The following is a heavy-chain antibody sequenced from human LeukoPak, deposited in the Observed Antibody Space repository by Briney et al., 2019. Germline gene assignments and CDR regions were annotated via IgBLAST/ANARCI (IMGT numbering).Heavy chain of an antibody. Sequence: GGSLRLSCAASGFTFSSYAMSWVRQAPGKGLEWVSAISGSGGSTYYADSVKGRFTISRDNSKNTLYLQMNSLRAEDTAVYYCAKGGEWTMIEGYYFDYWGQGTLVTVSS. J-gene: IGHJ4*02. CDR2: ISGSGGST. CDR1: GFTFSSYA. V-gene: IGHV3-23*01. CDR3: AKGGEWTMIEGYYFDY. D-gene: IGHD3-22*01.